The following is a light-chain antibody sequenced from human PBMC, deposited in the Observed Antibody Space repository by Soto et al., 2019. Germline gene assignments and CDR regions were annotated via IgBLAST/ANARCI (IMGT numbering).Light chain of an antibody. CDR1: QSMSTY. V-gene: IGKV1-39*01. CDR2: GAS. Sequence: DIQMTQSPSSLSASVGDRVTITSRASQSMSTYLNWFQQKPGKAPKVLIYGASSLQSGVPSRFRGSRSGTNFTLTISSLQPEDSATYYCQQRYNVPLTCGGGTKVEIK. CDR3: QQRYNVPLT. J-gene: IGKJ4*01.